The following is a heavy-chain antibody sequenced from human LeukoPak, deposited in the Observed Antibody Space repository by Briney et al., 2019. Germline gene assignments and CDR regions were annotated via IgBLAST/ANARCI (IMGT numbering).Heavy chain of an antibody. V-gene: IGHV1-69*02. Sequence: ASVKVSCKASGGTFSSYTISWVRQAPGQGLEWMGRIIPILGIANYAQKFQGRVTITADKSTSTAYMELSSLRSEDTAVYYCARGSSTPSNYVWGSYRSHGMDVWGQGTTVTVPS. CDR3: ARGSSTPSNYVWGSYRSHGMDV. CDR2: IIPILGIA. CDR1: GGTFSSYT. D-gene: IGHD3-16*02. J-gene: IGHJ6*02.